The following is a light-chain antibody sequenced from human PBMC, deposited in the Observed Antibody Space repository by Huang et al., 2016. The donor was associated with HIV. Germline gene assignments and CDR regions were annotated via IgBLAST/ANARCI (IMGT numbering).Light chain of an antibody. V-gene: IGKV1D-17*01. CDR3: LQHNTYPWM. CDR2: GTS. CDR1: QDIANS. J-gene: IGKJ1*01. Sequence: IQMTQTPSAMSASVGDRVTITCRARQDIANSLAWFQQKPGKGPRPLIYGTSTLRSGVPSRFSDSGSGTECTLTISSLQPEDFATYYCLQHNTYPWMFGQGTKVEVK.